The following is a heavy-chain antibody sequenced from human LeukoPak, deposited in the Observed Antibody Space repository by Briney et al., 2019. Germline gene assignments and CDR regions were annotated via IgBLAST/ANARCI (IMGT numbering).Heavy chain of an antibody. V-gene: IGHV1-8*01. Sequence: ASVKVSCKASGYKFTNYDINWVRQATGQGLEWMGWMNPKNGDTGYAQKFQGRVTMTRSTSINTAYMDLSSLTSEDTAVYFCAKTPRGGDIDFWGQGTPVVVSS. CDR3: AKTPRGGDIDF. J-gene: IGHJ4*02. D-gene: IGHD2-21*02. CDR2: MNPKNGDT. CDR1: GYKFTNYD.